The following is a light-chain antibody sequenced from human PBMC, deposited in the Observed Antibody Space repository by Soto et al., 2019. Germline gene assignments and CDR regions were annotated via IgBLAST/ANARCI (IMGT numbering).Light chain of an antibody. Sequence: QSALTQPASVSGSPGQSITISCTGTSSDVGGYNLVSWYQQHPGKAPKVMIYEVTKRPSGVSNRFSGSKSGNTASLTISGLQAEDEEDDYCCSSAGGTIFGCLFGGGTKVTVL. CDR3: CSSAGGTIFGCL. CDR1: SSDVGGYNL. V-gene: IGLV2-23*02. CDR2: EVT. J-gene: IGLJ2*01.